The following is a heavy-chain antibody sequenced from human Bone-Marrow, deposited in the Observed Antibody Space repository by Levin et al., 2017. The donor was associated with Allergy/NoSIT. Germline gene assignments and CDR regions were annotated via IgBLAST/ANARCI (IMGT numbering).Heavy chain of an antibody. D-gene: IGHD5-12*01. CDR1: GYTFTNYD. V-gene: IGHV1-8*01. CDR3: ATQVENSGWAYGLDV. Sequence: GESLKISCKASGYTFTNYDINWVRQATGQGLEWMGWMNPNSGNTGFAQKFQGRVTMTRNTSINTAYMDLSSLRSEDTAVYYWATQVENSGWAYGLDVWGQGTTVTVSS. CDR2: MNPNSGNT. J-gene: IGHJ6*02.